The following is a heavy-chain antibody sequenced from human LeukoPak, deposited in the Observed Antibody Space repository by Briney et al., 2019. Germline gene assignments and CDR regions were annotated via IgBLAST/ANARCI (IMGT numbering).Heavy chain of an antibody. D-gene: IGHD4-17*01. Sequence: ASVKVSCKASGYNFTNYYIHWVRQAPGQGLEWMGIINASGGSARSPQKFQGRVTMTRDTSTSTVYMEVSSLRSEDTAFYYCARNNGDYLDYWGQGTLVTVSS. V-gene: IGHV1-46*01. CDR3: ARNNGDYLDY. J-gene: IGHJ4*02. CDR2: INASGGSA. CDR1: GYNFTNYY.